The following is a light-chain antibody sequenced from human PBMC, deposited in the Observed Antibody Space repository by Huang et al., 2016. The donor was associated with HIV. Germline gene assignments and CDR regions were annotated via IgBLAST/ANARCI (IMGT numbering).Light chain of an antibody. V-gene: IGKV3-15*01. Sequence: EIVMTQSPATLSVSPGERATLSCRASQSVSSNLAGYQQKPGQAPRRLIYGASTRATGIPARFSGSGSGTEFTLTISSLQSEDFAVYYCQQYNNWPLTFGGGTKVEI. CDR3: QQYNNWPLT. J-gene: IGKJ4*01. CDR1: QSVSSN. CDR2: GAS.